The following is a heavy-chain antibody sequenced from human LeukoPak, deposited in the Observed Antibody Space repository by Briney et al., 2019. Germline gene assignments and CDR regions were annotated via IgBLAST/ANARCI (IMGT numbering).Heavy chain of an antibody. CDR1: GGTFSSYA. D-gene: IGHD3-16*01. CDR2: IIPIFGTA. Sequence: SVKVSCKASGGTFSSYAISWVRQAPGQGLEWMGGIIPIFGTANYAQKFQGRVTITTDESTSTAYMELSSLRSEDTAVYYCARGRIITFGGDVYAFDIWGQGTMVTVSS. J-gene: IGHJ3*02. V-gene: IGHV1-69*05. CDR3: ARGRIITFGGDVYAFDI.